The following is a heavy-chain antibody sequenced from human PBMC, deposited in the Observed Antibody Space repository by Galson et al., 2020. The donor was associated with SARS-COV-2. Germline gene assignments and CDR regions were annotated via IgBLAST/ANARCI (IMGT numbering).Heavy chain of an antibody. Sequence: GGSLRLSCAASGFTFDDYAMHWVRQAPGKGLEWVSGISWNSGSIGYADSVKGRFTISRDNAKNSLYLQMNSLRAEDTALYYCAKDMTILLWFGEGGDNGMDVWGQGTTVTVSS. J-gene: IGHJ6*02. CDR1: GFTFDDYA. V-gene: IGHV3-9*01. D-gene: IGHD3-10*01. CDR2: ISWNSGSI. CDR3: AKDMTILLWFGEGGDNGMDV.